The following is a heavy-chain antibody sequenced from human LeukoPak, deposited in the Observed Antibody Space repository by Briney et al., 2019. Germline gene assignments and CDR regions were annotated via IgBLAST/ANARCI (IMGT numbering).Heavy chain of an antibody. CDR3: ARGSELGATCDY. CDR1: GFIVTNNN. Sequence: GGSLRLSCAASGFIVTNNNMTWVRQAPGQGLEWVSVIYSDASAYYADSVRGRFIISRDTSKNTIYLQMNRLTAEDTAVYYCARGSELGATCDYWGQGTLVTVSS. J-gene: IGHJ4*02. D-gene: IGHD1-26*01. CDR2: IYSDASA. V-gene: IGHV3-66*01.